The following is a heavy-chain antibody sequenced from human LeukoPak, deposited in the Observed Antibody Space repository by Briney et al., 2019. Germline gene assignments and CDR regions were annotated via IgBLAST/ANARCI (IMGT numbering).Heavy chain of an antibody. J-gene: IGHJ4*02. CDR2: ISSSGSTI. CDR3: ARDPLFCSGGSCYLAYFDY. Sequence: GGSLRLSCAASGFTFSSYEMNWVRQAPGKGLEWVSYISSSGSTIYYADSVKGRFTVSRDNAKNSLYLQMNSLRAEDTAVYYCARDPLFCSGGSCYLAYFDYWGQGTLVTVSS. V-gene: IGHV3-48*03. D-gene: IGHD2-15*01. CDR1: GFTFSSYE.